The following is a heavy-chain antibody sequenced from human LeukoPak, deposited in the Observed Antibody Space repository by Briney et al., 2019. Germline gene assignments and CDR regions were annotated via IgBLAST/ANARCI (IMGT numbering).Heavy chain of an antibody. D-gene: IGHD3-10*01. J-gene: IGHJ4*02. CDR3: ARASSIDY. CDR1: GFTFSDYT. V-gene: IGHV3-21*01. Sequence: GGSLRLSCAASGFTFSDYTMNWVRQAPGKGLEWVSSIRSSGLYTYYADSVKGRFTISRDNAKNSLYLQMNSLTAEDTAVYYCARASSIDYWGQGTLVTVSS. CDR2: IRSSGLYT.